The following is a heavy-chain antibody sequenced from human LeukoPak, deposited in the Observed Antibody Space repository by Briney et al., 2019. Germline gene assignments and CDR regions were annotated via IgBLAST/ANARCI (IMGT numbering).Heavy chain of an antibody. D-gene: IGHD3-3*01. CDR1: GYTFTSYG. CDR3: ARVGGAIFGVVQGYDY. Sequence: ASVKVSCKASGYTFTSYGISWVRQAPGQGLEWMGWISAYNGNTNYAQKLQGRVTMTTDTSTSTAYMELRSLRSDDTTVYYCARVGGAIFGVVQGYDYWGQGTLVTVSS. J-gene: IGHJ4*02. V-gene: IGHV1-18*01. CDR2: ISAYNGNT.